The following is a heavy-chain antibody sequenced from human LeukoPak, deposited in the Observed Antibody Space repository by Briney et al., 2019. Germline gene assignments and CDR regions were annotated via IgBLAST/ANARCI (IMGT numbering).Heavy chain of an antibody. J-gene: IGHJ4*02. CDR3: ARQPSYYDSSGYYDY. V-gene: IGHV4-38-2*02. CDR2: IYYSGST. D-gene: IGHD3-22*01. CDR1: GYSISSGYY. Sequence: SETLSLTCTVSGYSISSGYYWGWIRQPPGKGLEWIGYIYYSGSTNYNPSLKSRVTISVDTSKNQFSLKLSSVTAADTAVYYCARQPSYYDSSGYYDYWGQGTLVTVSS.